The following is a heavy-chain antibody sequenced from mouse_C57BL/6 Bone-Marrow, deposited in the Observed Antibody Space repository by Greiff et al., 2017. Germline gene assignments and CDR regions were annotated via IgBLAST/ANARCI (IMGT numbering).Heavy chain of an antibody. CDR1: GYTFTDYE. CDR3: TRIDLFAY. Sequence: VQRVESGAELVRPGASVTLSCKASGYTFTDYEMHWVKQTPVHGLEWIGAIDPETGGTAYNQKFKGKAILTADKSSSTAYMELRSLTSEDSAVYYCTRIDLFAYWGQGTLVTVSA. J-gene: IGHJ3*01. CDR2: IDPETGGT. V-gene: IGHV1-15*01.